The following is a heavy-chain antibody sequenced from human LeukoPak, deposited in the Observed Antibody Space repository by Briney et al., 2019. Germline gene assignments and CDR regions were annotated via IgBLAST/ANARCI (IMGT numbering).Heavy chain of an antibody. V-gene: IGHV3-23*01. CDR3: AKALDHFDSSGTFDY. D-gene: IGHD3-22*01. CDR1: GFTFSSSA. Sequence: GGSLRLSCAASGFTFSSSAMSWVRQAPGKGLEWVSTISGSAVSTYDADSVKGRFTISRDNSKNTLYLQMNSLRAEDTAVYYCAKALDHFDSSGTFDYWGQGTLVTVSS. J-gene: IGHJ4*02. CDR2: ISGSAVST.